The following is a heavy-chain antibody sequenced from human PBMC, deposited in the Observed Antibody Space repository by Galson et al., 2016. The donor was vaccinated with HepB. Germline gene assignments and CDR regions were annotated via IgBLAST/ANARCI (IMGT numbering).Heavy chain of an antibody. CDR2: SQHSGNT. D-gene: IGHD1-26*01. CDR3: ARDQNGSYMAY. CDR1: GGSVSSDNYY. J-gene: IGHJ4*02. Sequence: SETLSLTCTVSGGSVSSDNYYWTWIRQPPGKGLEWIGFSQHSGNTNCNPSLKSRVTISVDTPKNQFSLKMTSVTAADTAVYYCARDQNGSYMAYWGLGTLVTVSS. V-gene: IGHV4-61*01.